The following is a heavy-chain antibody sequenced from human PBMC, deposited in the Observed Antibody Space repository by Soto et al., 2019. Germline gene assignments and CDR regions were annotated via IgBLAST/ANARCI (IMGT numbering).Heavy chain of an antibody. D-gene: IGHD1-26*01. J-gene: IGHJ4*02. Sequence: QVQLVQSGTEVKKPGASVKVSCKASGYTFTSYAMHWVRQAPGQRLEWMGWINAGNGNTKYSQKFQGRVTITRDTSASTADMELSSLRSEDTAVYYCARGASPLIDYWGQGTLVTVSS. V-gene: IGHV1-3*01. CDR3: ARGASPLIDY. CDR1: GYTFTSYA. CDR2: INAGNGNT.